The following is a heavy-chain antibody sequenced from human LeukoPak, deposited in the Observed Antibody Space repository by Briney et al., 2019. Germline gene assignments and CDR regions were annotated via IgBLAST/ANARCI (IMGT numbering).Heavy chain of an antibody. CDR2: INPSGGST. CDR1: GYTFTGYY. Sequence: ASVKVSCKASGYTFTGYYMHWGRQAPGQGLEWMGIINPSGGSTSYAQKFQGRVTMTRDMSTSTVYMELSSLRSEDTAVYYCAADGRYFDWLETPTFDYWGQGTLVTVSS. J-gene: IGHJ4*02. V-gene: IGHV1-46*01. D-gene: IGHD3-9*01. CDR3: AADGRYFDWLETPTFDY.